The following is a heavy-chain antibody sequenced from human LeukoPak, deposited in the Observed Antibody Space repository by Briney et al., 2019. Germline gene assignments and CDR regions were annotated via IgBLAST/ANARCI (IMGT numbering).Heavy chain of an antibody. CDR2: IYSGGST. D-gene: IGHD6-19*01. V-gene: IGHV3-53*01. CDR1: GFTVSSNY. J-gene: IGHJ4*02. Sequence: GGSLRLSCAASGFTVSSNYMSWVRQAPRKGLEWVSVIYSGGSTYYADSVKGRFTISRDNSKNTLYLQMNSLRAEDTAVYYCAREGYSSGWYRLWGQGTLVTVSS. CDR3: AREGYSSGWYRL.